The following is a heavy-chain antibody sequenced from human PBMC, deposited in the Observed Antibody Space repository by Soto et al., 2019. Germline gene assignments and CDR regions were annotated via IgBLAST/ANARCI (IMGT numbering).Heavy chain of an antibody. CDR1: GYIFSDYG. Sequence: QVYVVQSGAEVRRPGESVKVSCKTSGYIFSDYGINWVRQAPGQGLEWMGWISGYSGEANLAQKFQGRVTMSREPATRTAYMELRSLRPDDTAVYYCAKRTSGTTWGESDYWGQGTLVTVSS. D-gene: IGHD4-17*01. V-gene: IGHV1-18*04. CDR2: ISGYSGEA. J-gene: IGHJ4*02. CDR3: AKRTSGTTWGESDY.